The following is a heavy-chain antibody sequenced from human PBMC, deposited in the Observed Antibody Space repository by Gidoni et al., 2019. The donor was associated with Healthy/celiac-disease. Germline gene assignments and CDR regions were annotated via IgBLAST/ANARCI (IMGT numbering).Heavy chain of an antibody. V-gene: IGHV1-69*01. J-gene: IGHJ3*02. CDR1: GGTFSSYA. CDR2: IIPIFGTA. Sequence: QVQLVQSGAEVKKPGSSVKVSCKASGGTFSSYAISWVRQAPGQGLEWLGGIIPIFGTANYAQKFQGRVTITADESTSTAYRELSSLRSEDTAVYYCAREQHLPWGKDGSGSYYTDAFDIWGQGTMVTVSS. D-gene: IGHD3-10*01. CDR3: AREQHLPWGKDGSGSYYTDAFDI.